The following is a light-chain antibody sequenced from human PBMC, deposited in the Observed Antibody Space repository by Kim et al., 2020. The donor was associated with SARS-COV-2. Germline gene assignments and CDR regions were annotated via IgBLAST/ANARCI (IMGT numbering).Light chain of an antibody. J-gene: IGLJ3*02. V-gene: IGLV3-19*01. Sequence: SSELTQDPAVSVALGQTVRITCQGDSLRSYYASWYQQKPGQAPVLVIYGKNNRPSGIPDRFSGSSSVNTASLTITGAQAEDEADYYCNSRESSGNHWVFG. CDR1: SLRSYY. CDR2: GKN. CDR3: NSRESSGNHWV.